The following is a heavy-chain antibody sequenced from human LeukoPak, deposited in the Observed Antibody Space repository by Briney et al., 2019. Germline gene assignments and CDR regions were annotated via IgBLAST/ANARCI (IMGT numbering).Heavy chain of an antibody. CDR2: IYYSGST. CDR3: ASIRLDGDYAYLDY. Sequence: SETLSLTCTVSGGSIISYYRSGIRQPPGRGLEWIGYIYYSGSTNYNPSLKSRVTISVDTSKNQFSLKLSSVTAADTAVYYCASIRLDGDYAYLDYWGQGTLVTVSS. D-gene: IGHD4-17*01. CDR1: GGSIISYY. V-gene: IGHV4-59*01. J-gene: IGHJ4*02.